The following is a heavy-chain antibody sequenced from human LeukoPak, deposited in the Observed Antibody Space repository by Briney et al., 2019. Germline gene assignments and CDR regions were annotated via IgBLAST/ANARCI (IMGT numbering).Heavy chain of an antibody. V-gene: IGHV3-30*02. CDR2: IRYDGSNK. CDR1: GVTFSSYG. CDR3: AKDWGWLQSHESFDY. D-gene: IGHD5-24*01. Sequence: PGGSLRLSCAASGVTFSSYGMHWVRQAPGKGLEWVAFIRYDGSNKYYADSVKGRFTISRDNSKNTLYLQMNSLRAEDTAVYYCAKDWGWLQSHESFDYWGQGTLVTVSS. J-gene: IGHJ4*02.